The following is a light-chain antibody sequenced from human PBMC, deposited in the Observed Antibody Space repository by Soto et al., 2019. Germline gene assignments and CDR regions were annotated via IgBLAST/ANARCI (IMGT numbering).Light chain of an antibody. CDR3: LSYDSSLSGYV. J-gene: IGLJ1*01. CDR2: GNV. V-gene: IGLV1-40*01. CDR1: SSNIGAGFD. Sequence: QSVLTQPPSVSGAPGQRVTISCTGSSSNIGAGFDVHGYQQRPGTAPKLLIYGNVDRPSGVPDRFSGSKSGTSASLAITGRQAEDEADYYCLSYDSSLSGYVFGTGTKLTVL.